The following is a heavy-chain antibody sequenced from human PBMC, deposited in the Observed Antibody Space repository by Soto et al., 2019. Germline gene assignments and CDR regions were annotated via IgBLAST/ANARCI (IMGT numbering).Heavy chain of an antibody. Sequence: LEILSLTCTVSGGSISSSSCYWGWIRQPPGKGLEWIGSIYYSGSTYYNPSLKSRVTISVDTSKSQFSLKLSSVTAADTAVYYCARGGAGDFWSGYYNYYYMDVWGKGTTVTVSS. V-gene: IGHV4-39*07. CDR3: ARGGAGDFWSGYYNYYYMDV. CDR1: GGSISSSSCY. J-gene: IGHJ6*03. CDR2: IYYSGST. D-gene: IGHD3-3*01.